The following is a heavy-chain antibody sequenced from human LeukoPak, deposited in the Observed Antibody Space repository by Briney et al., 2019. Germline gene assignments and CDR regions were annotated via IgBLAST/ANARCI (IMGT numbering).Heavy chain of an antibody. J-gene: IGHJ6*03. Sequence: SVKVSCKASGGTFSSYAISWVRQAPGQGLEWMGGIIPIFGTANYAQKFQGRVTITADESTSTAYMELSSLRSEDTAVYYCARVGYSNYLSTYYYYYMDVWGKGTTVTVSS. CDR3: ARVGYSNYLSTYYYYYMDV. CDR2: IIPIFGTA. V-gene: IGHV1-69*13. D-gene: IGHD4-11*01. CDR1: GGTFSSYA.